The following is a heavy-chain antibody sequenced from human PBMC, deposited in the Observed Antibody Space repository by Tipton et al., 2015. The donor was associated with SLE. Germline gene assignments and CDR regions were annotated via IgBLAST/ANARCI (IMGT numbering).Heavy chain of an antibody. J-gene: IGHJ2*01. CDR3: ARYSLTNWHLCL. V-gene: IGHV4-59*01. D-gene: IGHD2-15*01. CDR1: GGSMSTYY. Sequence: TLSLTCTVSGGSMSTYYWSWIRLPPGKGLEWIGYIYYSGGTSYNPSLNSRVTISVDTSRNQFSLKLTSVTAADSAVYYCARYSLTNWHLCLWGRGTLVTVSS. CDR2: IYYSGGT.